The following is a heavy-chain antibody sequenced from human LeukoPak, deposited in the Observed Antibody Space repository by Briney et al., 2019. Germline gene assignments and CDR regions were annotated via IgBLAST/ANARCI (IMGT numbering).Heavy chain of an antibody. V-gene: IGHV1-8*02. CDR2: MNPNSGNT. Sequence: ASVKVSCKASGYTFTGYYMHWVRQAPGQGLEWMGWMNPNSGNTGYAQKFQGRVTMTRNTSISTAYMELSSLRSEDTAVYYCARVSWAPSSSWYVDYWGQGTLVTVSS. CDR1: GYTFTGYY. J-gene: IGHJ4*02. CDR3: ARVSWAPSSSWYVDY. D-gene: IGHD6-13*01.